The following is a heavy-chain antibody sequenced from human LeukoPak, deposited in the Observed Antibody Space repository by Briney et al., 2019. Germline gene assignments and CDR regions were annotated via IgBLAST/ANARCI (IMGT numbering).Heavy chain of an antibody. CDR3: ARGGWYIAANDY. CDR2: IKQDGSEK. CDR1: GFTVSSNY. D-gene: IGHD6-13*01. Sequence: GGSLRLSCAASGFTVSSNYMNWVRQAPGKGLEWVANIKQDGSEKYYVDSVKGRFTISRDNAKNSLYLQMNSLRAEDTAVYYCARGGWYIAANDYWGQGTLVTVSS. V-gene: IGHV3-7*01. J-gene: IGHJ4*02.